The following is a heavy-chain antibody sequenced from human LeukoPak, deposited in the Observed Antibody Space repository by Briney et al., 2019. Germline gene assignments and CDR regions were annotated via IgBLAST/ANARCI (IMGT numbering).Heavy chain of an antibody. CDR3: ARHSQWGVVPWTFDI. V-gene: IGHV4-34*01. D-gene: IGHD3-16*01. Sequence: SETLSLTCAVYGGSFSGYYWSWIRQPPGKGLEWIGEINHSGSTNYNPSLKSRVTISVDTSKNQFSLKLSSVTAADTAVYYCARHSQWGVVPWTFDIWGQGTTVTVSS. CDR2: INHSGST. J-gene: IGHJ3*02. CDR1: GGSFSGYY.